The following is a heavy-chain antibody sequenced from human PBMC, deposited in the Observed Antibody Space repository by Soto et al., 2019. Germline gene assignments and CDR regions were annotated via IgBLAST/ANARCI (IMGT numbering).Heavy chain of an antibody. CDR1: GFTFSSYW. CDR3: VRDLNYGALNVYYDDFDA. Sequence: EVQLVESGGGLVQPGGSLRLSCMASGFTFSSYWMAWVRQAPGKGPEWVANIKGDGTKKNYVDSVMGRFTISRDNANNSLFLEVNSLRGEDTAVYYCVRDLNYGALNVYYDDFDAWGQGTMVTVSS. CDR2: IKGDGTKK. D-gene: IGHD3-9*01. J-gene: IGHJ3*01. V-gene: IGHV3-7*01.